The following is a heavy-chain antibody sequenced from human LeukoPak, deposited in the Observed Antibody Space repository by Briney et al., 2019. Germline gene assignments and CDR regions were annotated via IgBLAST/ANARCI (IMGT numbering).Heavy chain of an antibody. CDR2: INHSGST. Sequence: TGGSLRLSCAASGFTFSSYSMNWVRQAPGKGLEWIGEINHSGSTNYNPSLKSRVTISVDTSKNQFSLKLSSVTAADTAVYYCARQWSRRWLQFTRAFDIWGQGTMVTVSS. J-gene: IGHJ3*02. CDR3: ARQWSRRWLQFTRAFDI. V-gene: IGHV4-34*01. D-gene: IGHD5-24*01. CDR1: GFTFSSYS.